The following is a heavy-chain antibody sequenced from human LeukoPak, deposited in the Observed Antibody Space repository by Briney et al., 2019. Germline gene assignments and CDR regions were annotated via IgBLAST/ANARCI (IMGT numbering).Heavy chain of an antibody. CDR3: AREGGYDQIDY. Sequence: PSETLSLTCTVSSGSIKFSSYYWSWVRQPPGKGLEWIGSIYYTGSTNYKPSLKSRVTISVDTSKNQFSLKVSSVTAADTAVYYCAREGGYDQIDYWGQGTLVTVSS. J-gene: IGHJ4*02. CDR1: SGSIKFSSYY. V-gene: IGHV4-39*07. CDR2: IYYTGST. D-gene: IGHD5-12*01.